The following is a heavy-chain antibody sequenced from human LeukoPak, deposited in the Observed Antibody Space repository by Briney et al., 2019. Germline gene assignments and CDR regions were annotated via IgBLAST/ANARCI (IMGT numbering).Heavy chain of an antibody. CDR1: GFTFSSYG. Sequence: GGSLRLSCAASGFTFSSYGMSWVRQVPGKGLEWVSAISGSGDGTYCADSVKGRFTISRDNSKNTLYLQMNSLRAEDTAVYYCARPHYYDNSGYYSDYWGQGTLVTVSS. V-gene: IGHV3-23*01. J-gene: IGHJ4*02. CDR2: ISGSGDGT. CDR3: ARPHYYDNSGYYSDY. D-gene: IGHD3-22*01.